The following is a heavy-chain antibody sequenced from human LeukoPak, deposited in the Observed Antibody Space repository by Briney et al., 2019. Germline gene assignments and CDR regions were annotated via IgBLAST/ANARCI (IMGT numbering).Heavy chain of an antibody. V-gene: IGHV1-18*01. Sequence: ASVKVSCKASGYTFTSYGISRVRQAPGQGLEWMGWISAYNGNTNYAQKLQGRVTMTTDTSTSTAYMELRSLRSDDTAVYYCARDAARRGSSGWYYFDYWGQGTLVTVSS. J-gene: IGHJ4*02. CDR3: ARDAARRGSSGWYYFDY. D-gene: IGHD6-19*01. CDR1: GYTFTSYG. CDR2: ISAYNGNT.